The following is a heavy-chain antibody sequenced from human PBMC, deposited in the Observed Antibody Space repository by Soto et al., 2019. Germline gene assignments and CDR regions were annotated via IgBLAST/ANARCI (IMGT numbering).Heavy chain of an antibody. D-gene: IGHD3-10*01. CDR3: ARGLILCFGELSRRGGYYYYMDV. J-gene: IGHJ6*03. V-gene: IGHV4-34*01. CDR2: INDSGNI. Sequence: QVQLQQWGAGLLKPSETLSLTCAVYGGSFSGYQWTWIRQTPGKGLEWIGEINDSGNINYNPSLKSRVPIFLDPPTKQTSLKLSSVPAADTAVNYCARGLILCFGELSRRGGYYYYMDVWGEGTTVIVSS. CDR1: GGSFSGYQ.